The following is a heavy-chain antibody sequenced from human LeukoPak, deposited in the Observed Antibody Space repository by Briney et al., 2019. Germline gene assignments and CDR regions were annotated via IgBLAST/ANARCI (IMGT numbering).Heavy chain of an antibody. V-gene: IGHV1-2*02. D-gene: IGHD2-2*02. CDR1: GYTFTVYY. CDR2: IDPDSGGT. CDR3: ARVPGPYTTSRFDY. Sequence: ASVSVTCTTSGYTFTVYYLHWVRQAPGPGLEWMGRIDPDSGGTHSAQKFQVRVTVTRGTSITTVYMELSGLTSDDTAVYYCARVPGPYTTSRFDYWGQGTLVTVSS. J-gene: IGHJ4*02.